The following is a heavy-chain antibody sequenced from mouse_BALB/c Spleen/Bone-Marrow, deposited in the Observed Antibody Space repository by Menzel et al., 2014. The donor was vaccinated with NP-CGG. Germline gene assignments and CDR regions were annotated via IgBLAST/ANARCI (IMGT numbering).Heavy chain of an antibody. CDR1: RFTFSSYG. CDR2: INSNGGST. Sequence: EVKLVEPGGGLVQPGGSLKLSCAASRFTFSSYGMSWVRQTSDKRLELVATINSNGGSTYYPDSVKGRFTISRDNAKNTLYLQMSSLKSEDTAMYYCARDRYYGYAMDYWGQGTSVTVSS. V-gene: IGHV5-6-3*01. D-gene: IGHD1-1*01. CDR3: ARDRYYGYAMDY. J-gene: IGHJ4*01.